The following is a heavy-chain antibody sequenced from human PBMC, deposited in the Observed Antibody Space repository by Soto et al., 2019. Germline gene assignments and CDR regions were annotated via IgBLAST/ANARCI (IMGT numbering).Heavy chain of an antibody. D-gene: IGHD2-15*01. V-gene: IGHV4-39*01. CDR1: GDSISSSSYY. CDR3: ASGSGLYNWFDP. J-gene: IGHJ5*02. Sequence: XGTLSLTCTVSGDSISSSSYYWGWIRQPPGKGLEWIGSIYYSGSTYYNPSLKSRVTISVDTSKNQFSLKLSSVTAADTAVYYCASGSGLYNWFDPWGQGTLVTVSS. CDR2: IYYSGST.